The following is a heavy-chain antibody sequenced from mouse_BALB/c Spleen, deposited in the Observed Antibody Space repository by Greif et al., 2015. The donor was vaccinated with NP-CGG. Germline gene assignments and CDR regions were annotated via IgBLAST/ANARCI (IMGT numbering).Heavy chain of an antibody. CDR2: INPSTGYT. V-gene: IGHV1-7*01. D-gene: IGHD2-1*01. J-gene: IGHJ2*01. Sequence: VQLQQSGAELAKPGASVKMSCKASGYTFTSYWMHWVKQRPGQGLEWIGYINPSTGYTEYNQKFKDKATLTADKSSSTAYMQLSSLTSEDSAVYYCARRGGNYVLFDYWGQGTTLTVSS. CDR1: GYTFTSYW. CDR3: ARRGGNYVLFDY.